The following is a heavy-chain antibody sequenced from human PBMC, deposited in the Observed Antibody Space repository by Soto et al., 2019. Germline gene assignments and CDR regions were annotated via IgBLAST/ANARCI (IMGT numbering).Heavy chain of an antibody. Sequence: LSLTCTVSGASINNYYWSWIRQPAGKGLEWIGRMYTSGSTNYNPSLKSRVTMSVDTSKNQFSLKLSSVTAADTAVYYCARGGYYDFSDYWGQGTLVTVSS. J-gene: IGHJ4*02. CDR1: GASINNYY. CDR3: ARGGYYDFSDY. CDR2: MYTSGST. V-gene: IGHV4-4*07. D-gene: IGHD3-3*01.